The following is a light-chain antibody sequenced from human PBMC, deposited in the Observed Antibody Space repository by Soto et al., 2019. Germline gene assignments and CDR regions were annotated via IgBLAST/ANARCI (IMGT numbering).Light chain of an antibody. J-gene: IGKJ2*01. Sequence: AIQMTQSPSSLSASAGDRVTIACRASQGIGSDLGWYQQKPGKAPKLLIYDASSLQSEVPSRFSGSGSGTDFPLTISSLQPEDFATYYCLQDRSYPYTFGQGTTLEIK. V-gene: IGKV1-6*01. CDR1: QGIGSD. CDR3: LQDRSYPYT. CDR2: DAS.